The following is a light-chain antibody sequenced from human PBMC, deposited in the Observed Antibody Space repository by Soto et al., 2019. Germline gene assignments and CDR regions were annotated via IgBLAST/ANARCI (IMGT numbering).Light chain of an antibody. V-gene: IGLV2-14*01. CDR2: DVS. CDR1: SSDVGGYNY. Sequence: SVLTQPASVSGSPGQSIAISCTGTSSDVGGYNYVSWYQQHPGKAPKLMVYDVSNRPSGFSNRFSGSKSGNTASLTISGLQAEDEADYYCSSYTSSSTYGFGTGTKVTVL. CDR3: SSYTSSSTYG. J-gene: IGLJ1*01.